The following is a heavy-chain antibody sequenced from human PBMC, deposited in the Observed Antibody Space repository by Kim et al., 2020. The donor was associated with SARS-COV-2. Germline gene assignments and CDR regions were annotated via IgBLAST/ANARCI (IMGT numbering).Heavy chain of an antibody. D-gene: IGHD2-2*01. J-gene: IGHJ4*01. CDR1: GVSISSGGFY. V-gene: IGHV4-31*11. CDR2: VYFNGNT. Sequence: SETLSLTCVVSGVSISSGGFYWTWIRQRPGKGLEWIGNVYFNGNTQYSTSLRSRLTISVDTSRSQFSLKPNSVTAADTAVYSGVGSHRYQLPTDSNYGG. CDR3: VGSHRYQLPTDSNY.